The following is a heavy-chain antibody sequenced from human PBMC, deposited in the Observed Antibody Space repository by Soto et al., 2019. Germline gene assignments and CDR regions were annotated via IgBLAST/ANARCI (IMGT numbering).Heavy chain of an antibody. CDR3: ARHRLGYCSSTSCYFLDYFDY. CDR1: GGSFSGYY. CDR2: INHSGST. V-gene: IGHV4-34*01. J-gene: IGHJ4*02. Sequence: SETLSLTCAVYGGSFSGYYWSWIRQPPGKGLEWIGEINHSGSTNYNPSLKSRVTISVDTSKNQFSLKLSSVTAADTAVYYCARHRLGYCSSTSCYFLDYFDYWGQGTLVTVSS. D-gene: IGHD2-2*01.